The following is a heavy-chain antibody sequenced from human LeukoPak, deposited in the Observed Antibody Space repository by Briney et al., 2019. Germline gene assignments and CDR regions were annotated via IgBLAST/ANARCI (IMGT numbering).Heavy chain of an antibody. CDR2: MNPNSGNT. D-gene: IGHD2-2*01. V-gene: IGHV1-8*03. CDR3: ARVTRYCSSTSCSIPLDH. CDR1: GYTFTSYD. J-gene: IGHJ4*02. Sequence: ASVKVSCKASGYTFTSYDINWVRQATGQGLEWMGWMNPNSGNTGYAQKFQGRVTITRNTSISTAYMELSSLRSEDTAVYYCARVTRYCSSTSCSIPLDHWGQGTLVTVSS.